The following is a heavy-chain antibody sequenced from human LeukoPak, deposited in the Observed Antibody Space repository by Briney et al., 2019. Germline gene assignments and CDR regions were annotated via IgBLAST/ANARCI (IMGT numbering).Heavy chain of an antibody. J-gene: IGHJ3*02. D-gene: IGHD3-22*01. V-gene: IGHV4-59*01. CDR2: IYYSGST. Sequence: SETLSLTCTVSGGSISSYYWSWIRQPPGKGLEWIGYIYYSGSTNYNPSLKSRVTISVDTSKNQFSLKLSSVTAADTAVYYCARVLRADSSRITVNGAFDIWGQGTMVTVSS. CDR3: ARVLRADSSRITVNGAFDI. CDR1: GGSISSYY.